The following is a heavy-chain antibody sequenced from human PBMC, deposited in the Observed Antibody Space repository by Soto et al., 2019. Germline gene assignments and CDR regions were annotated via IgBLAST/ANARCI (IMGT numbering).Heavy chain of an antibody. CDR2: IYYSGST. V-gene: IGHV4-39*01. J-gene: IGHJ4*02. CDR3: ARREYSSSPDY. D-gene: IGHD6-6*01. Sequence: TSETLSLTCTVSGGSISSSSYYWGWIRQPPGKGLEWIGSIYYSGSTYYNPSLKSRVTISVDTSKNQFSLKLSSVTAADTAVYYCARREYSSSPDYWGQGTLVTVS. CDR1: GGSISSSSYY.